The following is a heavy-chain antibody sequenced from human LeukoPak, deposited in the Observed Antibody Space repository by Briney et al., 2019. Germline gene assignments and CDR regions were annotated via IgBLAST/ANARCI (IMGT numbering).Heavy chain of an antibody. Sequence: GRSLRLSCAASGFTFSSYGMHWVRQAPGKGLEWVAVISYDGSNKYYADSVKGRFTISRDNSKNTLYLQMNSLRAEDTAVYYCAKFGRVGIAVAGLDYWGQGTLVTVSS. D-gene: IGHD6-19*01. CDR3: AKFGRVGIAVAGLDY. CDR2: ISYDGSNK. J-gene: IGHJ4*02. V-gene: IGHV3-30*18. CDR1: GFTFSSYG.